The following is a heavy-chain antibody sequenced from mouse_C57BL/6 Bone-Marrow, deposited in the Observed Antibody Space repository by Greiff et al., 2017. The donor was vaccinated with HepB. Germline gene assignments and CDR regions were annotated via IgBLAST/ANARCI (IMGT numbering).Heavy chain of an antibody. CDR3: ARYGNSTVVDYAMDY. Sequence: VQLQQPGTELVKPGASVKLSCKASGYTFTSYWMHWVKQRPGQGLEWIGNINPSNGGTNYNEKFKSKATLTVDKSSSTAYMQLSSLTSEDSAVYYCARYGNSTVVDYAMDYWGQGTSVTVSS. D-gene: IGHD1-1*01. CDR1: GYTFTSYW. J-gene: IGHJ4*01. V-gene: IGHV1-53*01. CDR2: INPSNGGT.